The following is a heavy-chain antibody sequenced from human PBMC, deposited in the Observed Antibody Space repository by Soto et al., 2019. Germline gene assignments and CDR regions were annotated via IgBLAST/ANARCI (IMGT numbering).Heavy chain of an antibody. CDR3: ARDIDMDIVVEVAATAPGY. Sequence: GASVKVSCKASGYTFTGYYMHWVRQAPGQGLEWMGWINPNSGGTNYAQKLQGRVTMTRDPSISTAYMELSRLRSDDTAVYYCARDIDMDIVVEVAATAPGYWGQGTLVTSPQ. V-gene: IGHV1-2*02. CDR1: GYTFTGYY. CDR2: INPNSGGT. J-gene: IGHJ4*02. D-gene: IGHD2-15*01.